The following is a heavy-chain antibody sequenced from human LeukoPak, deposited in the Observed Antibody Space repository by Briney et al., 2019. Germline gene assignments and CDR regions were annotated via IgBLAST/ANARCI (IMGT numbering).Heavy chain of an antibody. V-gene: IGHV4-61*05. CDR2: IYHNGSA. Sequence: PSETLSLTCTVSGGSISSSSYHWGWIRQPPGKGLEWIGFIYHNGSAYYNPSLKSRSAISVDSAKKHFSLKLRSVTAADTAVYYCAKSIGYLSTYNWFDPWGQGILVTVSS. J-gene: IGHJ5*02. CDR3: AKSIGYLSTYNWFDP. CDR1: GGSISSSSYH. D-gene: IGHD5-18*01.